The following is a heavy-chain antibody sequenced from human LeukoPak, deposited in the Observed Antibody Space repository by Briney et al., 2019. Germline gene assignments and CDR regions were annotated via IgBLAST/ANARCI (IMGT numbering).Heavy chain of an antibody. CDR1: GGSFSGYY. CDR2: INHSGST. CDR3: ARGGNSELDY. D-gene: IGHD4-4*01. J-gene: IGHJ4*02. Sequence: SETLSLTCAVCGGSFSGYYWSWIRQPPGKGLEWIGEINHSGSTNYNPSLKSRVTISVDTSKNQFSLKLSSVTAADTAVYYCARGGNSELDYWGQGTLVTVSS. V-gene: IGHV4-34*01.